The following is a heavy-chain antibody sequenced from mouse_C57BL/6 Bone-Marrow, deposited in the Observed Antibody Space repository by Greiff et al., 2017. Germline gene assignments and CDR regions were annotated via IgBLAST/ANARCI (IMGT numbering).Heavy chain of an antibody. CDR3: EGERGGGWLLLFDY. CDR2: ISDGGSYT. Sequence: EVKLMESGGGLVKPGGSLKLSCAASGFTFSSYAMSWVRQTPEKRLEWVATISDGGSYTYYPDNVKGRFTISRDNAKNNLYLQMSHLKSEDTAMYYGEGERGGGWLLLFDYWGQGTTLTVSS. J-gene: IGHJ2*01. V-gene: IGHV5-4*01. CDR1: GFTFSSYA. D-gene: IGHD2-3*01.